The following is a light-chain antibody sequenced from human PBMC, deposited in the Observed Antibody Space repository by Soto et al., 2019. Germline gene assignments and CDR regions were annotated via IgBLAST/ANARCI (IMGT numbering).Light chain of an antibody. CDR2: AAS. CDR3: QQYYSYPWT. J-gene: IGKJ1*01. Sequence: AIRMTQSPSSFSASTGDRVTITCRASQGISSYLAWYQQKPGKAPKLLSYAASTLQSGVPSRFRGSGSGTEFTLTISSLKPDDFETYYCQQYYSYPWTFGQGTKVDIK. CDR1: QGISSY. V-gene: IGKV1-8*01.